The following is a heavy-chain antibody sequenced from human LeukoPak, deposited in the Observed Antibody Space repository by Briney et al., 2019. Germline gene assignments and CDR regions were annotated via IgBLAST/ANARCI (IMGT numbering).Heavy chain of an antibody. J-gene: IGHJ3*02. CDR2: IYYSGST. CDR1: GGSISSYY. D-gene: IGHD1-26*01. V-gene: IGHV4-59*01. Sequence: KASETLSLTCTVSGGSISSYYWSWIRQPPGKGLEWIGYIYYSGSTNYNPSLKSRVTISVDTSKNQFSLKLSSVTAADTAVYYCARRLNSGSYSLDAFDIWGQGTMVTVSS. CDR3: ARRLNSGSYSLDAFDI.